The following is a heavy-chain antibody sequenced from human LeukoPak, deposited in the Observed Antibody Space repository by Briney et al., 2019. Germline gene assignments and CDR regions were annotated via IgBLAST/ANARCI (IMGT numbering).Heavy chain of an antibody. CDR3: VRQFAS. Sequence: GGSLRLSCAASGFTVSSNYMSWVRQLPGKRLEWVAYVSGSGSTVYYADSVKGRFTISRDNGKSSLYLQMNSLRVEDTALYYCVRQFASWGQGTLVTVSS. V-gene: IGHV3-48*01. CDR1: GFTVSSNY. CDR2: VSGSGSTV. J-gene: IGHJ4*02.